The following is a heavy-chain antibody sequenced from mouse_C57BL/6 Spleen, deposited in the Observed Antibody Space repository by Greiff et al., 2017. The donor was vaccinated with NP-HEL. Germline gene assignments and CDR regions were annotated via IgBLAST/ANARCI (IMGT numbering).Heavy chain of an antibody. Sequence: QVTLKVSGPGILQPSQTLSLTCSFSGFSLSTFGMGVGWIRQPSGKGLEWLAHIWWDDDKYYNPALKSRLTISKDTSKNQVFLKIAHVDTADTATYYCARMPTNWDGLGAWFAYWGQGTLVTVSA. J-gene: IGHJ3*01. CDR2: IWWDDDK. CDR3: ARMPTNWDGLGAWFAY. V-gene: IGHV8-8*01. D-gene: IGHD4-1*02. CDR1: GFSLSTFGMG.